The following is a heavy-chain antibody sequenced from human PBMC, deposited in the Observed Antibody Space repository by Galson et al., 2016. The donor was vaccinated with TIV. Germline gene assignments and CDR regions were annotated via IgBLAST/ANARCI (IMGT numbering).Heavy chain of an antibody. V-gene: IGHV3-7*03. Sequence: SLRLSCAASGFTFESYWMSWVRQAPGKGLEWVANIKQDGSEKYYVDSVKGRFTISRDNAKNSLYLQMNSLRAEDTAVYYCARDYAGWGQGTLVTVSS. D-gene: IGHD3-16*01. CDR2: IKQDGSEK. CDR3: ARDYAG. J-gene: IGHJ4*02. CDR1: GFTFESYW.